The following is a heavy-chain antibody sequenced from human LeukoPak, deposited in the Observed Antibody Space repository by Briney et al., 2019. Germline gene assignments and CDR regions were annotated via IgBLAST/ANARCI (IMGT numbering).Heavy chain of an antibody. CDR2: MNPNSGNT. CDR1: GYTFTSYD. Sequence: ASVKVSCKTSGYTFTSYDINWVRQATGQGLEWMGWMNPNSGNTGYAQKFQGRVTITRNTSISTAYMELSSLRSEDTAVYYCARVPVDSSGYQGVDAFDIWGQGTMVTVSS. V-gene: IGHV1-8*03. CDR3: ARVPVDSSGYQGVDAFDI. D-gene: IGHD3-22*01. J-gene: IGHJ3*02.